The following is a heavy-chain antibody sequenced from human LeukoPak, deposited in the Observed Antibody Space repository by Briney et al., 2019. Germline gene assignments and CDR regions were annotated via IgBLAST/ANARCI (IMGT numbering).Heavy chain of an antibody. Sequence: GGSLRLSCAASGFTFSNYWMQWVRQAPGKGLVWVSRINIDGTSTSYADSVKGRFTISRDNSKNTWYLQMNSLRVEDTAVYYCAKEYYYDSSGYSDAFDIWGQGTMVTVSS. D-gene: IGHD3-22*01. CDR3: AKEYYYDSSGYSDAFDI. CDR1: GFTFSNYW. V-gene: IGHV3-74*01. J-gene: IGHJ3*02. CDR2: INIDGTST.